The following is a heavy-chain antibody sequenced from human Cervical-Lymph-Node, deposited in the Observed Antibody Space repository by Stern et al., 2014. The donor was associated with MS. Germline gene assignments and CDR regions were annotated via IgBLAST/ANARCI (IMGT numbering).Heavy chain of an antibody. CDR2: IYPGDSET. V-gene: IGHV5-51*01. CDR1: GFKFSIYW. J-gene: IGHJ4*02. Sequence: VQLVQSGAELIRPGESLKISCKGSGFKFSIYWIAWVSQMPGKGLEWMGIIYPGDSETRYSPSFQGQVTMSADKSTSTAYLQWSSPNASDTAMYFCARQTTAWASDVWGQGTLVTVSS. D-gene: IGHD1-14*01. CDR3: ARQTTAWASDV.